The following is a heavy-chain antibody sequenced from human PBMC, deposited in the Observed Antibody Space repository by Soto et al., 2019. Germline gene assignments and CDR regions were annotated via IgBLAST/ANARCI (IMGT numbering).Heavy chain of an antibody. CDR3: ARAPPPHYYDSSGYYLPFDY. CDR1: GGTFSSYA. Sequence: ASVKVSCKASGGTFSSYAISWVRQAPGQGLEWMGGIIPIFGTANYAQKFQGRVTITADESTSTAYMELSSLRSEDTAVYYCARAPPPHYYDSSGYYLPFDYWGQGTLVTVSS. J-gene: IGHJ4*02. CDR2: IIPIFGTA. V-gene: IGHV1-69*13. D-gene: IGHD3-22*01.